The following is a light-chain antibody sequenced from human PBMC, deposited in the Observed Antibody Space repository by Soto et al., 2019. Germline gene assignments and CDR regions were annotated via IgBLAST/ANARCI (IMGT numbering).Light chain of an antibody. V-gene: IGKV1-8*01. CDR3: QQYYAYPRT. CDR1: QEISSF. J-gene: IGKJ1*01. Sequence: AIRVTQSPSSISASTGDTVTITCRASQEISSFLAWYQHRPGKAPYLLLYASSTLQSGVPSRFSGSGSGTDFTLTISDLQSEDSATYYCQQYYAYPRTFAQGTKEEIK. CDR2: ASS.